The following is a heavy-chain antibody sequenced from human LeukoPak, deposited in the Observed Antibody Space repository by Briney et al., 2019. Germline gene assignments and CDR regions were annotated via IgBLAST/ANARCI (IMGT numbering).Heavy chain of an antibody. D-gene: IGHD6-19*01. V-gene: IGHV4-38-2*02. Sequence: ASETLSLTCTVSGNFISSGFYWVWLRQTPEKGLQWIGSLYSTGTTYYNPSLAGRVTVSTDSSKNQLSLKLRSVTAADTAVYYCAGQWAVANTRRFAIWGQGSRVTVSS. CDR3: AGQWAVANTRRFAI. CDR1: GNFISSGFY. J-gene: IGHJ3*02. CDR2: LYSTGTT.